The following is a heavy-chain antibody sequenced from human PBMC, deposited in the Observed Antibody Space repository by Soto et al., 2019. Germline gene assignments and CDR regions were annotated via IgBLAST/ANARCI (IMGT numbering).Heavy chain of an antibody. CDR3: AKDKGSGSYAYYNYGMDV. D-gene: IGHD3-22*01. Sequence: PGGSLRLSCAASGFTFSHYAMSWVRQAPGKXLEWVSSISGSGGSTYYATTVKGRFTISRDNSKNTLYLQMNALRAEDTAVYYCAKDKGSGSYAYYNYGMDVWGPGTTVTVSS. CDR2: ISGSGGST. J-gene: IGHJ6*02. V-gene: IGHV3-23*01. CDR1: GFTFSHYA.